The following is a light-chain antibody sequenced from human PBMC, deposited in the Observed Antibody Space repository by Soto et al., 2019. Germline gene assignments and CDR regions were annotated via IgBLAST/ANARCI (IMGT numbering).Light chain of an antibody. CDR3: QQSYSTLPYT. J-gene: IGKJ5*01. V-gene: IGKV1-39*01. CDR1: QSISSS. CDR2: AAS. Sequence: DIQMTQSRSSLSASXXDRVXITFRASQSISSSLNWYQQKPGKAPKLLIYAASSLQSGVPSRFSGSGSGTGFTLTISSLQPEDFATYYCQQSYSTLPYTFGQGTRLEI.